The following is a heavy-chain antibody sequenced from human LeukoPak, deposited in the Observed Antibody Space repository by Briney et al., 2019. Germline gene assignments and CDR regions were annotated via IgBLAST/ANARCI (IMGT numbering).Heavy chain of an antibody. V-gene: IGHV3-9*03. CDR3: ARSADFDY. CDR2: ISWNSGSI. D-gene: IGHD2-15*01. CDR1: GFTFDGYA. Sequence: GGSLRLSCAASGFTFDGYAMHWVRQAPGKGLEWVSGISWNSGSIGYADSVKGRFTISRDNAKNSLYLQMNSLRAEDMALYYCARSADFDYWGQGTLVTVSS. J-gene: IGHJ4*02.